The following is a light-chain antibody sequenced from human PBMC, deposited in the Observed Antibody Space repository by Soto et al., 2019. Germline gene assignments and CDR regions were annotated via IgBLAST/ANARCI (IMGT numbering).Light chain of an antibody. Sequence: QSVLTQPPSVSVAPGPRVTIAGTGSSSNIGAGYDVHWYQQLPGRAPKLLIYGNTNRPSGVPDRFSGSKSGHSASLAITGSQAEGEADYYCLSFDSSLSGEFGGGIKLPVL. J-gene: IGLJ2*01. CDR3: LSFDSSLSGE. CDR1: SSNIGAGYD. V-gene: IGLV1-40*01. CDR2: GNT.